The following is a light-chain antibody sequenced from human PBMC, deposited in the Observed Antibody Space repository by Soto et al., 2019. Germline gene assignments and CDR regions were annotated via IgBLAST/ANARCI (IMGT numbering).Light chain of an antibody. Sequence: IVLTQSPGTLSLSPGERATLSCRASQSVSSNYLAWYQQKPGQAPRPLIYVASSRATGIPDRFSGSGAGTDFTLTIRRLESEDFAVYYCQQYGSSPWTFGQGTKVEIK. CDR3: QQYGSSPWT. CDR2: VAS. CDR1: QSVSSNY. V-gene: IGKV3-20*01. J-gene: IGKJ1*01.